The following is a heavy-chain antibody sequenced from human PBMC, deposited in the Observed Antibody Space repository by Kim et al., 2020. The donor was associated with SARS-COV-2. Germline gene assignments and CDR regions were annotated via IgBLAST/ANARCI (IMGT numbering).Heavy chain of an antibody. CDR3: AKSSTVLWFGEGRKTALHV. J-gene: IGHJ3*01. CDR1: GFTFTTYG. CDR2: ISYDGSVK. D-gene: IGHD3-10*01. V-gene: IGHV3-30*18. Sequence: GGSLRLSCVASGFTFTTYGMHWVRQTPGKGLEWLAVISYDGSVKYYLDSLKGRFTVSRDNSKSTLFLQMNSLTTDDTAVYYCAKSSTVLWFGEGRKTALHVWGQGTMVTVSS.